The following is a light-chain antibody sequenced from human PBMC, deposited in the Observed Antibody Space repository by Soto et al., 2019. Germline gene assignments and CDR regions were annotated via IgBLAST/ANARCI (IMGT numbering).Light chain of an antibody. CDR1: QSVSSN. Sequence: EIVMTQSQATLSVSRGERATLSCRASQSVSSNLAWYQQKPGQAPRLLIYGASTRATGIPARFSGSCSGTEFTLTISSLQSEDFAVYYCQHYNNWPRTFGQGTKLEIK. J-gene: IGKJ1*01. CDR3: QHYNNWPRT. V-gene: IGKV3-15*01. CDR2: GAS.